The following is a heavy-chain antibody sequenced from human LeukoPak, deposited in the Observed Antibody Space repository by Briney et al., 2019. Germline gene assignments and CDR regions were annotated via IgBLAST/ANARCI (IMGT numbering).Heavy chain of an antibody. CDR1: GFTFSIYA. Sequence: PGGSLRLSCAASGFTFSIYAMSWVRQAPGKGLEWVSAISGSGGSTHYADSVKGRFTISRDNSKNTLYLQMNSLRAEDTAVYYCPKASTWAEFYYSSMDVWGKGPTVTVS. V-gene: IGHV3-23*01. J-gene: IGHJ6*03. D-gene: IGHD2/OR15-2a*01. CDR3: PKASTWAEFYYSSMDV. CDR2: ISGSGGST.